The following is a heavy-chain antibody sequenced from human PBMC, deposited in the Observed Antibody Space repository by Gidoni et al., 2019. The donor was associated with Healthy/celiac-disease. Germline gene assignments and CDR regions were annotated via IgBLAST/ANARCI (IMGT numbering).Heavy chain of an antibody. V-gene: IGHV3-9*01. CDR2: ISWNSGSI. CDR3: AKDRQQLVRGPNDY. J-gene: IGHJ4*02. Sequence: EVQLVESGGGLVQPGRSLRLSCAASGFTFDDYAMHWVRQAPGKGLEWVSGISWNSGSIGYADSVKGRFTISRDNAKNSLYLQMNSLRAEDTALYYCAKDRQQLVRGPNDYWGQGTLVTVSS. D-gene: IGHD6-13*01. CDR1: GFTFDDYA.